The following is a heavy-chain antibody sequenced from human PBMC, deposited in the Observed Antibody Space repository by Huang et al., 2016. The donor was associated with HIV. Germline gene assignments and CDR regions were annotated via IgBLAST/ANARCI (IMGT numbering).Heavy chain of an antibody. V-gene: IGHV4-34*01. Sequence: QVRLHQWGTGVLKPSETLSLKCAVYGGAFSGHYWTWIRKSPGKGLEWMGEIGHRGTTSSNPSLKSRLTLSVDTYKSQFYRNLTSVTATDTATYYCARPRMTEGNSDSTWSFFDSWGQGTLVIVSS. CDR3: ARPRMTEGNSDSTWSFFDS. CDR2: IGHRGTT. J-gene: IGHJ4*02. CDR1: GGAFSGHY. D-gene: IGHD3-9*01.